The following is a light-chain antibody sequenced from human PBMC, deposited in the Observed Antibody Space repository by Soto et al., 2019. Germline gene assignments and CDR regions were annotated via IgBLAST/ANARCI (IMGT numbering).Light chain of an antibody. CDR3: QQYDSYSLT. V-gene: IGKV1-5*01. Sequence: DIQMTQSPSTLSSSVGDRVMITCRASQSITTWLAWYQQKPGKAPKLLIYDASSLESGVPSRFSGSGSGTEFTLTISSLQPDDFATYYCQQYDSYSLTFGQGTKVDI. CDR2: DAS. J-gene: IGKJ1*01. CDR1: QSITTW.